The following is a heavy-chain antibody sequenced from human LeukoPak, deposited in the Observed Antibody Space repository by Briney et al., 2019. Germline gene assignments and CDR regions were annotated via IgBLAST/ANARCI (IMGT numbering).Heavy chain of an antibody. V-gene: IGHV4-61*01. Sequence: PSETLSLTCTVSGGSVSSGSYYWSWIRQPPGKGLEWIGYIYYSGSTNYNPSLKSRVTISVDTSKNQFSLKLSSVTAADTAVYYCARERLEDCSSTSCFGWWFDPWGQGTLVTVSS. CDR2: IYYSGST. J-gene: IGHJ5*02. CDR3: ARERLEDCSSTSCFGWWFDP. D-gene: IGHD2-2*01. CDR1: GGSVSSGSYY.